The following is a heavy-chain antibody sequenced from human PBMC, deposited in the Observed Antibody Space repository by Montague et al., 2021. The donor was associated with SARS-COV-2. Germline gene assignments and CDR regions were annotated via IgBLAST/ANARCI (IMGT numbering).Heavy chain of an antibody. CDR2: INHGGST. D-gene: IGHD2-8*02. CDR3: ARLRDGVVPSPILGVGPYYSYYYIDV. V-gene: IGHV4-34*01. Sequence: SETLSLTCAVHGTSFSGYYWHWIRQPPGKGLEWIGEINHGGSTKYSPSLKSRLTISADTSKNQFSLKLTSVAAAVTAVYYCARLRDGVVPSPILGVGPYYSYYYIDVWGRGTTVAVSS. CDR1: GTSFSGYY. J-gene: IGHJ6*03.